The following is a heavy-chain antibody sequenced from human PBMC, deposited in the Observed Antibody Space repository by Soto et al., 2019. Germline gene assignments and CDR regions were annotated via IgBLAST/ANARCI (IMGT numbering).Heavy chain of an antibody. D-gene: IGHD3-22*01. CDR2: ISYDGSNK. CDR1: GFTFSSYG. V-gene: IGHV3-30*18. CDR3: AKDCYDSSGYSAFDY. J-gene: IGHJ4*02. Sequence: GGSLRLSCAASGFTFSSYGMHWVRQAPGKGLEWVAVISYDGSNKYYADSVKGRFTISRDNSKNTLYLQMNSLRAEDTAVYYCAKDCYDSSGYSAFDYWGQGTLVTVSS.